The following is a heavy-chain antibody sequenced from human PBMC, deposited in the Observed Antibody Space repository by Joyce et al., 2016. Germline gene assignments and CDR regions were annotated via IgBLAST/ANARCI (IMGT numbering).Heavy chain of an antibody. CDR1: GGDFSNYT. V-gene: IGHV1-69*12. CDR3: ARGGTSSDHYFFYTLDV. J-gene: IGHJ6*02. CDR2: IIPFFGAA. Sequence: QVLLVQSGAAVKRPGSSLRVSCKSSGGDFSNYTVNWVRQAPGQRLEWMGGIIPFFGAAKYAEDFQGRVTLTADQSTRTAYLEPSSLTSADTAIYYCARGGTSSDHYFFYTLDVWGPGTTVIVSS. D-gene: IGHD1-14*01.